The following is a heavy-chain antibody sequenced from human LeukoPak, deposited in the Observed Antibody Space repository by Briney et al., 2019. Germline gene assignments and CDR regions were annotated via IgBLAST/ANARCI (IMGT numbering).Heavy chain of an antibody. CDR2: ISGSGGSI. D-gene: IGHD4-17*01. Sequence: GGSLRLSCAASGFTFSSYAMSRVRQAPGKGLEWVSAISGSGGSIYYADSVKGRFTISRDNSKNTLYLQMNSLRAEDTAVYYCAKDQVTRDYAYFDYWGQGTLVTVSS. CDR3: AKDQVTRDYAYFDY. V-gene: IGHV3-23*01. J-gene: IGHJ4*02. CDR1: GFTFSSYA.